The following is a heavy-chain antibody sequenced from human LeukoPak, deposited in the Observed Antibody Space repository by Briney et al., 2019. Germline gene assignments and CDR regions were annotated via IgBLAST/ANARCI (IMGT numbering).Heavy chain of an antibody. J-gene: IGHJ4*02. CDR1: GGSISTYY. CDR3: ARDVSGDPFDY. Sequence: PSETLSLPCTVSGGSISTYYWRWIRQPPGKGVEWIGYIHYSESTNYNPSLKSRVTRSVDTSKNQFSLKRTSVTAADTAVYYCARDVSGDPFDYWGQGTLVTVSS. CDR2: IHYSEST. D-gene: IGHD2-21*02. V-gene: IGHV4-59*01.